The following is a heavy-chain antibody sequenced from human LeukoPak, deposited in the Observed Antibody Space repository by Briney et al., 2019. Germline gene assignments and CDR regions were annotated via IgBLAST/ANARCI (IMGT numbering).Heavy chain of an antibody. CDR1: GFTFSTYR. V-gene: IGHV3-21*01. D-gene: IGHD5-24*01. CDR2: ISSSSTYI. CDR3: ARLRGSGYNYFDY. J-gene: IGHJ4*02. Sequence: GGSLRLSCAASGFTFSTYRMNWVRQAPGKGLEWVSSISSSSTYIYYADSVKGRFTISRDNAEDSLSLQMSSLRAEDTAVHYCARLRGSGYNYFDYWGQGTLVTVSS.